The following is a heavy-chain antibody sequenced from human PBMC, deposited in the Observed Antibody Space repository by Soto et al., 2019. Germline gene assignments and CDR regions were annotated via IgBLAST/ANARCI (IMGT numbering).Heavy chain of an antibody. CDR3: TRDLKRSPITGTLIY. CDR1: GFTFGDYA. J-gene: IGHJ4*02. CDR2: IRSKAYGGTT. D-gene: IGHD1-7*01. Sequence: GGSLRLSCTASGFTFGDYAMSWFRQAPGKGLEWVGFIRSKAYGGTTEYAASVKGRFTISRDDSKSIAYLQMNSLKTEDTAVYYCTRDLKRSPITGTLIYWGQGTLVTVSS. V-gene: IGHV3-49*03.